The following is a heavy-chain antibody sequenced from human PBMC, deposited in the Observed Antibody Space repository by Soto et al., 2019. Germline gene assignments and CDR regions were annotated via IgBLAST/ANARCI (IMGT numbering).Heavy chain of an antibody. D-gene: IGHD6-19*01. V-gene: IGHV5-10-1*01. CDR3: VRHALGGSGWHYFDY. Sequence: EVQLVQSGAEVKKPGESLRISCQGSEYSFTDYWITWVRQMPGKGLEWMTKIDPRNSDSNYSPSFQGHVTISADKSISTAYLQWSSLKASDTAMYFCVRHALGGSGWHYFDYWGRGTLVTVSS. J-gene: IGHJ4*02. CDR2: IDPRNSDS. CDR1: EYSFTDYW.